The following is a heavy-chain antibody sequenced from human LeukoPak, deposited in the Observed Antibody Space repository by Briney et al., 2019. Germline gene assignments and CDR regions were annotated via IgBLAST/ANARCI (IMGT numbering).Heavy chain of an antibody. V-gene: IGHV3-7*03. D-gene: IGHD3-3*01. CDR2: MNQDGSEI. CDR1: GFTFSRYW. Sequence: PGGSLRLSCVGSGFTFSRYWLNWVRQAPGKGLEWVANMNQDGSEIYYLDSVKGRFTISRDNSKNTLYLQMNSLRAEDTAVYYCAAPYDFWSGSFDYWGQGTLVTVSS. J-gene: IGHJ4*02. CDR3: AAPYDFWSGSFDY.